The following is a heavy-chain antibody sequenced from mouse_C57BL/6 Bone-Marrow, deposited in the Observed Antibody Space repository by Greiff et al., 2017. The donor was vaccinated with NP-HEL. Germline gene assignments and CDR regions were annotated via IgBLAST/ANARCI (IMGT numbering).Heavy chain of an antibody. Sequence: QVQLQQPGAELVKPGASVKLSCKASGYTFTSYWMHWVKQRPGQGLEWIGMIHPNSGSTNYNEKFKSKATLTVDKSSSTAYMQLSSLTSDDSAFYYCARFGYYGSSYDYWGQGTTLTVSS. V-gene: IGHV1-64*01. CDR3: ARFGYYGSSYDY. J-gene: IGHJ2*01. CDR1: GYTFTSYW. CDR2: IHPNSGST. D-gene: IGHD1-1*01.